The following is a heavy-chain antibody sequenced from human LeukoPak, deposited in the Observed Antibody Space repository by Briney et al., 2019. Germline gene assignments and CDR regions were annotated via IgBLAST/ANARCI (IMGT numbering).Heavy chain of an antibody. D-gene: IGHD6-19*01. CDR3: ARDSIGGYSSGWYGPYFDY. V-gene: IGHV4-30-4*01. J-gene: IGHJ4*02. Sequence: TSQTLSLICTVSGGSISSGDYYWSWIRQPPGKGLERIGYIYYSGSTYYNPSLKSRVTISVDTSKNQFSLKLSSVTAADTAVYYCARDSIGGYSSGWYGPYFDYWGQGTLVTVSS. CDR2: IYYSGST. CDR1: GGSISSGDYY.